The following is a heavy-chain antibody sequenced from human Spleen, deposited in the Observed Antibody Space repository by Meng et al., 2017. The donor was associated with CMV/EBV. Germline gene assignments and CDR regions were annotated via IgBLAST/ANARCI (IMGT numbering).Heavy chain of an antibody. D-gene: IGHD2-15*01. CDR1: GFTFSSYA. Sequence: GESLKISCAASGFTFSSYAMHWVRQAPGKGLEWVAVISYDGSNKYYADSVKGRFTISRDNSKNTLYLQMNSLRAEDMAVYYCARGAHCSGGSCYSLDTASPDYWGQGTLVTVSS. CDR3: ARGAHCSGGSCYSLDTASPDY. CDR2: ISYDGSNK. J-gene: IGHJ4*02. V-gene: IGHV3-30-3*01.